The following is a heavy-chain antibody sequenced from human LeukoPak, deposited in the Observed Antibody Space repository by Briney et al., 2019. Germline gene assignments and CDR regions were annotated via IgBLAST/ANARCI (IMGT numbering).Heavy chain of an antibody. CDR1: GGTFSSYA. CDR2: IIPIFGTA. V-gene: IGHV1-69*13. J-gene: IGHJ4*02. CDR3: ARLGSYYDSSGSPHE. Sequence: SVKVSCKASGGTFSSYAISWVRQAPGQGLEWRGGIIPIFGTANYAQKFQGRVTIAADESTSTAYMELSSLRSEDTAVYYCARLGSYYDSSGSPHEWGQGTLVTVSS. D-gene: IGHD3-22*01.